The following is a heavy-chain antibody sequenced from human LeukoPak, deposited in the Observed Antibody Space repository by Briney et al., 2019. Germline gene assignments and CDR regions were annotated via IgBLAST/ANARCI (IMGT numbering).Heavy chain of an antibody. D-gene: IGHD3-10*01. V-gene: IGHV1-46*01. Sequence: ASVKVSCKASGYTFSTYAMNWVQQAPGQGLEWMGIIDPSGGSASFAQKFQGRVTMTRDTSTSTVYMELSSLGSEDTAVYYCARGLGSGSYYGSWGQGTLVTVSS. J-gene: IGHJ5*02. CDR3: ARGLGSGSYYGS. CDR1: GYTFSTYA. CDR2: IDPSGGSA.